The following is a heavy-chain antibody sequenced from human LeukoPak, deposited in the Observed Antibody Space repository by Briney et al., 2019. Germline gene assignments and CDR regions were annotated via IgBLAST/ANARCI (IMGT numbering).Heavy chain of an antibody. Sequence: SETLSLTCTVSGGSISSYYWSWIRQPPGKGLEWIGCIYYSGSTNYNPSLKSRVTISVDTSKNQFSLKLSSVTAADTAVYYCARGRDGYNFDYWGQGTLVTVSS. CDR3: ARGRDGYNFDY. J-gene: IGHJ4*02. D-gene: IGHD5-24*01. CDR1: GGSISSYY. CDR2: IYYSGST. V-gene: IGHV4-59*01.